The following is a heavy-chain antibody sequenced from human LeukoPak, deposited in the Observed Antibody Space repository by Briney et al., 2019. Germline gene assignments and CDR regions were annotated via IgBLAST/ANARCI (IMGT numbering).Heavy chain of an antibody. V-gene: IGHV3-48*02. CDR2: ISRTSSTI. CDR1: GFTFSSYS. D-gene: IGHD4-23*01. CDR3: ARDPYGGNSGFDY. J-gene: IGHJ4*02. Sequence: PGRSLRLSCAASGFTFSSYSMNWVRQAPGKGLEGVSYISRTSSTIYYADSLKGRFTIPRHNAKNSLYLQMNSLRDGDAAVYFCARDPYGGNSGFDYWGQGTLVSVSS.